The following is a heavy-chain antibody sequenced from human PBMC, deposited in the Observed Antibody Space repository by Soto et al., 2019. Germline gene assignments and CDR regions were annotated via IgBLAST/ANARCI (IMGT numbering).Heavy chain of an antibody. J-gene: IGHJ4*02. CDR3: ARGSAPYYYDSSGPEFDY. V-gene: IGHV3-13*04. D-gene: IGHD3-22*01. CDR1: GFTFSSYD. Sequence: EVQLVESGGGLVQPGGSLRLSCAASGFTFSSYDMHWVRQATGKGLERVSAIGTAGDTYYPGSVKGRFTISRENAKNSLYLQMNSLRAGDTAVYYCARGSAPYYYDSSGPEFDYWGQGTLVTVSS. CDR2: IGTAGDT.